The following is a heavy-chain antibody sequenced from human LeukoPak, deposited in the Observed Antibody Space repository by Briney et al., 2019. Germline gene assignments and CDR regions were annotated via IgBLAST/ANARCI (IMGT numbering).Heavy chain of an antibody. D-gene: IGHD3-10*01. Sequence: SETLSLTCSVSGVSISSGSNYWGWIRQPPGKTLEWIGSIYSSGNTYYNPSLKSRVIILIDTAKNHFSLNLSSVTAADTAVYYCARSDGYGLGIWGQGTMVTVSS. CDR3: ARSDGYGLGI. J-gene: IGHJ3*02. CDR2: IYSSGNT. CDR1: GVSISSGSNY. V-gene: IGHV4-39*07.